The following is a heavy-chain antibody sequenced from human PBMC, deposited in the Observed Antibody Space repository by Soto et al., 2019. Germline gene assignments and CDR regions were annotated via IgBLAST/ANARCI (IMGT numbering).Heavy chain of an antibody. D-gene: IGHD2-8*01. V-gene: IGHV4-4*02. CDR3: ARVYCTNGVCYLGAFDY. CDR2: IYHSGST. J-gene: IGHJ4*01. Sequence: QVQLQESGPGLVKPSGTLSLTCAVPSGSISSSNWWSWVRQPPGKGLEWIGEIYHSGSTNYNPSLKTRVTISVDKSKNQFSLKLSSVTAAGTAVYYCARVYCTNGVCYLGAFDYWGHGTLVTVSS. CDR1: SGSISSSNW.